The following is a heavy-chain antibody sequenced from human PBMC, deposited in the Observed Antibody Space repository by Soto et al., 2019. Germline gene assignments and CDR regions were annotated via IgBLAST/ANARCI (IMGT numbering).Heavy chain of an antibody. D-gene: IGHD5-12*01. CDR1: GGTFSSYA. V-gene: IGHV1-69*01. CDR3: ARYRDGYKHFDY. J-gene: IGHJ4*02. Sequence: KVSCKASGGTFSSYAISWVRQAPGQGLEWMGGIIPIFGTANYAQKFQGRVTITADESTSTAYMELSSLRSEDTAVYYCARYRDGYKHFDYWGQGTLVTVSS. CDR2: IIPIFGTA.